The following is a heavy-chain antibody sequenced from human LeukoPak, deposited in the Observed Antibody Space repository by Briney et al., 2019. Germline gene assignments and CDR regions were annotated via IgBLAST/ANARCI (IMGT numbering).Heavy chain of an antibody. V-gene: IGHV1-18*01. J-gene: IGHJ3*02. D-gene: IGHD6-19*01. CDR2: ISAYNGNT. Sequence: ASVKVSCKASGYTFTSYGISWVRQAPGQGLEWMGWISAYNGNTNYAQKLQGRVTMTTDTSTSTAYMELSSLRSEDTAVYYCATIYVGWLGGGVDAFDIWGQGTMVTVSS. CDR1: GYTFTSYG. CDR3: ATIYVGWLGGGVDAFDI.